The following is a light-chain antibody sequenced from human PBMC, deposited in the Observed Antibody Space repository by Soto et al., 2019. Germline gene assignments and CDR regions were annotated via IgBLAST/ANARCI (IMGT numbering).Light chain of an antibody. CDR1: QSVSSSY. V-gene: IGKV3-20*01. CDR3: QQYGSSPRT. Sequence: EIVLTQSPGTLSLSPGERATLSCRVSQSVSSSYLAWYQQKPGQAPRLLIYGASSRATGIPDRFSGSGSGTDFTLTISRLEPEDFAVYYCQQYGSSPRTFGQGTKADI. CDR2: GAS. J-gene: IGKJ1*01.